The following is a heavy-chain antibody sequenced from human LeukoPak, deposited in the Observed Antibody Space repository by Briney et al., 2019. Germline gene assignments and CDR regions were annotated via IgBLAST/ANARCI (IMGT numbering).Heavy chain of an antibody. V-gene: IGHV3-21*01. J-gene: IGHJ1*01. CDR1: GFTFSSYS. D-gene: IGHD4-17*01. Sequence: PGGSLRLSCAASGFTFSSYSMNWVRQAPGKGLEWVSSISSSSYIYYADSVKGRFTISRDNAKNSLYLQMNSLRAEDTAVYYCARDPYGDGYFQHWGQGTLVTVSS. CDR2: ISSSSYI. CDR3: ARDPYGDGYFQH.